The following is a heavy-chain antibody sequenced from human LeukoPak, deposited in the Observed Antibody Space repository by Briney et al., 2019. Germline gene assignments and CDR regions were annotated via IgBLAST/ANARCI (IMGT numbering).Heavy chain of an antibody. J-gene: IGHJ4*02. Sequence: GGSLRLSCAASGFTFSSYAMHWVRQAPGKGLEWVAVISYDGSNKYYADSVKGRFTISRDNSKNALYLQMNSLRAEDTAVYYCARGSYGYKGQPGGFDYWGQGTLVTVSS. CDR2: ISYDGSNK. D-gene: IGHD5-18*01. CDR3: ARGSYGYKGQPGGFDY. V-gene: IGHV3-30-3*01. CDR1: GFTFSSYA.